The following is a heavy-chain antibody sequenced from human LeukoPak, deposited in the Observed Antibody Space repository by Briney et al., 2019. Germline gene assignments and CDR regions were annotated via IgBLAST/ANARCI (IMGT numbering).Heavy chain of an antibody. CDR2: ISAYNGNT. CDR3: ARAFMVRGSKAGQWPDY. J-gene: IGHJ4*02. D-gene: IGHD3-10*01. Sequence: ASVKVSCKASGYTFTSYGISWVRQAPGQGLEWMGWISAYNGNTNYAQKLQGRVTMTTDTSTSTAYMELRSLRSDDTAVYYCARAFMVRGSKAGQWPDYWGQGTLVTVSS. V-gene: IGHV1-18*01. CDR1: GYTFTSYG.